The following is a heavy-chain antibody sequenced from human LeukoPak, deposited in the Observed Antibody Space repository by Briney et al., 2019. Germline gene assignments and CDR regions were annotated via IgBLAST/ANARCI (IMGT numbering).Heavy chain of an antibody. D-gene: IGHD3-3*01. CDR3: ARTFRLSESSYNPNDAFDI. Sequence: PSETLSLTCTVSGGSIYSYYWNWIRQPPGKGLEWIANIYYSGTINYNPSLKSQVTISLDTSRNLFSLNLSSVTAADTAVYYCARTFRLSESSYNPNDAFDIWGQGTMVTVSS. V-gene: IGHV4-59*01. CDR1: GGSIYSYY. J-gene: IGHJ3*02. CDR2: IYYSGTI.